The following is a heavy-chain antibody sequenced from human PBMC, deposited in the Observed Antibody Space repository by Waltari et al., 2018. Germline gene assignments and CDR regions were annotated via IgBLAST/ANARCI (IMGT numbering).Heavy chain of an antibody. CDR3: ARTEPGGLFNS. CDR1: GASVSSNRAA. V-gene: IGHV6-1*01. J-gene: IGHJ4*02. Sequence: QVQLQQSGPGLVKPSQPLSLTCALHGASVSSNRAASNWIRQTPSRGLEWLGRTYDRSKWYNDYAVSVKSRITINPDTSKNQFSLQLNSVTPEDTAVYYCARTEPGGLFNSWGQGTLVTVSS. D-gene: IGHD3-16*01. CDR2: TYDRSKWYN.